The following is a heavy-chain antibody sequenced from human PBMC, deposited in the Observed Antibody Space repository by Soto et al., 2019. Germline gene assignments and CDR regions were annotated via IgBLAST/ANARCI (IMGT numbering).Heavy chain of an antibody. CDR1: GYTFTGYY. V-gene: IGHV1-2*02. J-gene: IGHJ3*02. CDR3: ASTNYYDSSGPHDAFDI. D-gene: IGHD3-22*01. Sequence: GASVKVSCKASGYTFTGYYMHWVRQAPGQGLEWVGWINPDSGGTNYAQKFQGRVTMTRDTSISTAYMELSRLRSDDTAVYYCASTNYYDSSGPHDAFDIWGQGTMVTVSS. CDR2: INPDSGGT.